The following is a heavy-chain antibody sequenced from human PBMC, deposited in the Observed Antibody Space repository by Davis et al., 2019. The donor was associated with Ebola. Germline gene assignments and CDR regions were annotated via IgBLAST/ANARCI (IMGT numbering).Heavy chain of an antibody. D-gene: IGHD1-26*01. V-gene: IGHV1-3*01. Sequence: AASVKVSCKASGYTFTSYGISWVRQAPGQGLEWMGWINAGNGNTKYSQKFQGRVTITRDTSASTAYMELSSLRSEDTAVYYCARFSGSYPDYWGQGTLVTVSS. J-gene: IGHJ4*02. CDR2: INAGNGNT. CDR1: GYTFTSYG. CDR3: ARFSGSYPDY.